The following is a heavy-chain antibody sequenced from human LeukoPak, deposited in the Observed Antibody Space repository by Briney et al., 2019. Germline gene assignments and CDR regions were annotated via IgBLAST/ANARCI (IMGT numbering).Heavy chain of an antibody. CDR1: GYTFTSYA. D-gene: IGHD6-13*01. CDR2: INAGNGNT. CDR3: ARDIGLTLAAAGTGDDAFDI. Sequence: ASVKVSCKASGYTFTSYAMHWVRQAPGQRLEWMGWINAGNGNTKYPQKFQGRVTITRDTSASTAYMELSSLRSEDTAVYYCARDIGLTLAAAGTGDDAFDIWGQGTMVTVSS. V-gene: IGHV1-3*01. J-gene: IGHJ3*02.